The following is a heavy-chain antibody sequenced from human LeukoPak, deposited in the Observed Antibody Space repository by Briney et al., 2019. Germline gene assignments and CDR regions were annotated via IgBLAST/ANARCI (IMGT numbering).Heavy chain of an antibody. Sequence: GGSLRLSCAASGFTFSDYYMNWVRQAPGKGLEWVSSISSSSSYIYYADSVKGRFTISGDNAKNSLYLQMNSLRAEDTAVYYCARSGGSTVFYYMDVWGKGTTVTVSS. V-gene: IGHV3-21*01. D-gene: IGHD2-2*01. CDR2: ISSSSSYI. CDR3: ARSGGSTVFYYMDV. J-gene: IGHJ6*03. CDR1: GFTFSDYY.